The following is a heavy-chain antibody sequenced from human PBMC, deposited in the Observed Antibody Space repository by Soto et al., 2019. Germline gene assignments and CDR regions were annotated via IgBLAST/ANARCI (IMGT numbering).Heavy chain of an antibody. D-gene: IGHD3-16*01. J-gene: IGHJ6*02. CDR1: GYTFSDFD. CDR2: MNAKSGDT. CDR3: ARGNPVNYAGFDV. V-gene: IGHV1-8*01. Sequence: ASVKVSCKASGYTFSDFDINWLRQASGQGPEWMGWMNAKSGDTFFAQRFQGKFNMTWDTSLSTAYMEVGSLTSDDTAMYYCARGNPVNYAGFDVWGQGTTVTVS.